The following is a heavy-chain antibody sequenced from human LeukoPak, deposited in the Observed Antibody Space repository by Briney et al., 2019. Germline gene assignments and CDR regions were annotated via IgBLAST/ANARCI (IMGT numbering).Heavy chain of an antibody. D-gene: IGHD2-2*01. CDR1: GFAFSSYV. Sequence: GGSLRLSCAASGFAFSSYVMHWVRQAPGKGLEWVAVISNDGNVKYYADSVRGRFTISRDNAKNTLYLQMNSLRAEDTAVYYCARALGYCSSTSCYVYFDYWGQGTLVTVSS. V-gene: IGHV3-30*04. CDR2: ISNDGNVK. J-gene: IGHJ4*02. CDR3: ARALGYCSSTSCYVYFDY.